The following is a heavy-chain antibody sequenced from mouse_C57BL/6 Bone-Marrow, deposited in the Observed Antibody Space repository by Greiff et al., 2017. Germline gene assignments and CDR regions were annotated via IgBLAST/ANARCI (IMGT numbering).Heavy chain of an antibody. D-gene: IGHD4-1*01. CDR2: IHPSDSDT. J-gene: IGHJ2*01. CDR1: GFPFTSYW. CDR3: ALTGKGY. Sequence: VQLQQPGAELVKPGASVKVSCKASGFPFTSYWMHWVKQRPGQGLEWIGRIHPSDSDTNYNQKYKGKATLTVDKSSSTAYRQLSSLNSEDTAVYYCALTGKGYWGQGTTLTVSS. V-gene: IGHV1-74*01.